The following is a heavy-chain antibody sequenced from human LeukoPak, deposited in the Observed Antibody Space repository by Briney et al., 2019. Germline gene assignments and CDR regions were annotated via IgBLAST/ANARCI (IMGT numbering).Heavy chain of an antibody. J-gene: IGHJ4*02. CDR2: TYYRSRWYN. CDR3: ASDHGGGNLKGDYFDY. V-gene: IGHV6-1*01. D-gene: IGHD4-23*01. CDR1: GDSVSSNSAA. Sequence: SQTLSLTCAISGDSVSSNSAAWNWIRQSPSRGLEWLGRTYYRSRWYNDYAVSVQTRITLNRDTSKNQFSLHLSSVTPEGSAVYYCASDHGGGNLKGDYFDYWGQGTPVTVSA.